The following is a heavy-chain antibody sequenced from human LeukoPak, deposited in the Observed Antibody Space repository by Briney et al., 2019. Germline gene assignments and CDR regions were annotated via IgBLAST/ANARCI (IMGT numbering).Heavy chain of an antibody. CDR2: IGSSSTPI. D-gene: IGHD5-12*01. V-gene: IGHV3-48*02. J-gene: IGHJ4*02. CDR1: GFIFSTYG. CDR3: ARAMRSGYDY. Sequence: PGGSLRLSCAASGFIFSTYGMNWVRQAPGEGLEWVSYIGSSSTPIYYADSVKGRFTISRDDAKSSLYLQMSSLRDEDTAVYYCARAMRSGYDYWGQGTLVTVSS.